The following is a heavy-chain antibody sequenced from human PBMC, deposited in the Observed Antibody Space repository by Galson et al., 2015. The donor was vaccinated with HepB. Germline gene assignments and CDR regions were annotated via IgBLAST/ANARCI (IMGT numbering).Heavy chain of an antibody. CDR3: ARGYYYDSSGYAAFDI. CDR2: IIPIFGTA. J-gene: IGHJ3*02. D-gene: IGHD3-22*01. CDR1: GGTFSSYA. V-gene: IGHV1-69*13. Sequence: SVKVSCKASGGTFSSYAISWVRQAPGQGLEWMGGIIPIFGTANYAQKFQGRVTITADESTSTAYMELSSLRSEDTAVYYCARGYYYDSSGYAAFDIWGQGTMVTVSS.